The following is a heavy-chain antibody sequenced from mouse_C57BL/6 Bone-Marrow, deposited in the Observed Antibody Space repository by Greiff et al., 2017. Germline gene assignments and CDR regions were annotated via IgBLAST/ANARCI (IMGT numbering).Heavy chain of an antibody. CDR1: GFTFTDYY. V-gene: IGHV7-3*01. CDR2: IRNKANGYTT. J-gene: IGHJ2*01. Sequence: EVQLVESGGGLVQPGGSLSLSCAASGFTFTDYYMSWVRQPPGKALEWLGFIRNKANGYTTEYSASVKGRFTISRDNSQSILYLQMNALRAEDSATYYCARYRGCLDYWGQGTTLTVSS. CDR3: ARYRGCLDY.